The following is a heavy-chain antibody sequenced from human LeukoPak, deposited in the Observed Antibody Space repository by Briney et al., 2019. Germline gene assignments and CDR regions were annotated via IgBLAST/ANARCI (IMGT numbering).Heavy chain of an antibody. CDR2: ISAYNGNT. J-gene: IGHJ6*03. CDR3: ARVQYYDFWSGYYTETKYYYYMDV. D-gene: IGHD3-3*01. V-gene: IGHV1-18*01. Sequence: ASVKVSCKASGYTFTSYGISWVRQAPGQGLEWMGWISAYNGNTNYAQKLQGRVTMTTDTSTSTAYMELRSLRSDDTAVYYCARVQYYDFWSGYYTETKYYYYMDVWGKGTTVTVSS. CDR1: GYTFTSYG.